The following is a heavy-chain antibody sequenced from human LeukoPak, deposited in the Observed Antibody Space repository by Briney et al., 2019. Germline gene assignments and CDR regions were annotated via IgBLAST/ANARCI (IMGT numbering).Heavy chain of an antibody. D-gene: IGHD3-22*01. CDR2: ISYDGSNK. Sequence: GGSLRLSCAASGFTFSSYAMHWVRQAPGKGLEWVAVISYDGSNKYYADSVKGRFTISRDNSKNTLYLQMNSLRAEDTAVYYCARDEANYYDSSGYFSFGYFQHWGQGTLVTVSS. V-gene: IGHV3-30-3*01. CDR1: GFTFSSYA. J-gene: IGHJ1*01. CDR3: ARDEANYYDSSGYFSFGYFQH.